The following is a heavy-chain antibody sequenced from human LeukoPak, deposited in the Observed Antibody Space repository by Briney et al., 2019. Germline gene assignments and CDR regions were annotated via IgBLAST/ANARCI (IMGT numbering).Heavy chain of an antibody. Sequence: SETLSLTCTVSGGSISSYYWSWIRQPPGKGLEWIGYIYYSGSTNYNPSLKSRVTISVDTSKNQFSLKLSSVTAADTAVYYCARSADILTGDDYWGQGTLV. CDR3: ARSADILTGDDY. CDR2: IYYSGST. D-gene: IGHD3-9*01. J-gene: IGHJ4*02. CDR1: GGSISSYY. V-gene: IGHV4-59*01.